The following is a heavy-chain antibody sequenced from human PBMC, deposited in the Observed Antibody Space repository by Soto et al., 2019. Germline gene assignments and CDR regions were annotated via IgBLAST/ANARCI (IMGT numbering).Heavy chain of an antibody. D-gene: IGHD6-19*01. CDR2: ITWSGGTR. CDR3: AKDWAYSSVWYLGY. CDR1: GFTFDDYA. V-gene: IGHV3-9*01. J-gene: IGHJ4*02. Sequence: GGSLRLSCVASGFTFDDYAMHWVRQAPGKGLEWVSGITWSGGTRDYADSVKGRFTISRDNSKNTLYLQMNSLRAEDTAVYYCAKDWAYSSVWYLGYWGQGTLVTVSS.